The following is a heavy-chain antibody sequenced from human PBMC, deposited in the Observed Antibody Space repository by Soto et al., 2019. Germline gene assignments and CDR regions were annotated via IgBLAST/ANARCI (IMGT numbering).Heavy chain of an antibody. CDR2: INHTGGT. Sequence: QVHLQQWGAGLLKPSETLSLTCAVYGGSVNGYYWNWIRQPPGKGLEWIGEINHTGGTHYNPSLKRRVTMSVDTSKNQFSLRLRSVTAADTAIYYCATRITVFGLLIPPFDPWGQGTQVTVSS. CDR1: GGSVNGYY. J-gene: IGHJ5*02. CDR3: ATRITVFGLLIPPFDP. D-gene: IGHD3-3*01. V-gene: IGHV4-34*02.